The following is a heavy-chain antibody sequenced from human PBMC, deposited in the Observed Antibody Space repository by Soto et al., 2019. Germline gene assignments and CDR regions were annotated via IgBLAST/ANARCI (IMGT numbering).Heavy chain of an antibody. CDR3: VGASMWTGKGLEY. D-gene: IGHD3-10*02. Sequence: GSLRLSCATSGFTFKSYTLHWVRQTPGRGLQWVAVISYDGSNKYYADSVRGRFTISRDNSNSTLYLQMNSLRADDSAVYYCVGASMWTGKGLEYWGQGALVTVSS. J-gene: IGHJ4*02. CDR2: ISYDGSNK. V-gene: IGHV3-30-3*01. CDR1: GFTFKSYT.